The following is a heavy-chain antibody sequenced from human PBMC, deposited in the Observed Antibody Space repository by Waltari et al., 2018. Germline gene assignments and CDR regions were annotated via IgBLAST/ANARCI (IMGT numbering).Heavy chain of an antibody. CDR2: INPNSGDT. CDR1: GYTFTGYN. CDR3: ARDLGSDYGNRDY. D-gene: IGHD4-17*01. V-gene: IGHV1-2*06. J-gene: IGHJ4*02. Sequence: QVHLVQSGAEVKQPGASVKVSCKASGYTFTGYNIQWVRRAPGQGLEWMGRINPNSGDTNYAQKFQGRVTLTRDTSINTAYMELSSLKSDDTAVYYCARDLGSDYGNRDYWGQGTLVTVPS.